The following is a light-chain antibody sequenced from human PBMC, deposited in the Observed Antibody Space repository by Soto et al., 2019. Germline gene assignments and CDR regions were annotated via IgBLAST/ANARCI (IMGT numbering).Light chain of an antibody. CDR2: SNN. Sequence: QSVLPQPPSASGTPGQRVTISCSGSSSNIGSNTVNWYQQLPGTAPKLLIYSNNQRPSGVPDRFSGAKSGTSASLAISGLQSEDECDYYCAAWDDSLNGWVFGGGTKLTVL. CDR1: SSNIGSNT. CDR3: AAWDDSLNGWV. V-gene: IGLV1-44*01. J-gene: IGLJ3*02.